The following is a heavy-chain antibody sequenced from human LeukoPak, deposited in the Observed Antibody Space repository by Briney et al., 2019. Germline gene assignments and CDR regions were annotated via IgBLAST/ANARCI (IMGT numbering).Heavy chain of an antibody. CDR2: IYSGGST. D-gene: IGHD5-24*01. V-gene: IGHV3-53*01. CDR3: ARDDRDGYNWGYFDY. CDR1: GFTVSSNY. Sequence: GGSLRLSCAASGFTVSSNYMSWVRQALGKGLEWVSVIYSGGSTYYADSVKGRFTISRDNSKNTLYLQMNSLRAEDTAVYYCARDDRDGYNWGYFDYWGQGTLVTVSS. J-gene: IGHJ4*02.